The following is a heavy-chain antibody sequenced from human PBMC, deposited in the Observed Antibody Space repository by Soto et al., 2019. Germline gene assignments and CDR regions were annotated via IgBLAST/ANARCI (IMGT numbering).Heavy chain of an antibody. CDR1: GYTFTGYY. D-gene: IGHD6-13*01. CDR3: AREPLSIAAARYYYYGMDV. Sequence: GASVKVSCKASGYTFTGYYMHWVRQAPGQGLEWMGWINPNSGGTNYAQKFQGWVTMTRDTSISTAYMELSRLRSDDTAVYYCAREPLSIAAARYYYYGMDVWGQGTTVTVSS. CDR2: INPNSGGT. V-gene: IGHV1-2*04. J-gene: IGHJ6*02.